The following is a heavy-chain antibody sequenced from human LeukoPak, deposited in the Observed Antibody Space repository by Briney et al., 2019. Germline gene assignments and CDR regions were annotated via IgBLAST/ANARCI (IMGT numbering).Heavy chain of an antibody. J-gene: IGHJ5*02. Sequence: SETLSLTCTVSGGSMTTRNYYWGWIRQSPGKGLEWIGHKYYSGSTYYNPSLKGRVSISVDTTIYQFSLSFSSVTAADTAVYYCARSRGTFGVVRKNWFDPWGQGTLVTVSS. D-gene: IGHD3-3*01. CDR1: GGSMTTRNYY. V-gene: IGHV4-39*07. CDR3: ARSRGTFGVVRKNWFDP. CDR2: KYYSGST.